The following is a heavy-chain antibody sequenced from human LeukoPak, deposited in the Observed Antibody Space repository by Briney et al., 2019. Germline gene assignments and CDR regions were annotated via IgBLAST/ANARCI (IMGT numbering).Heavy chain of an antibody. V-gene: IGHV4-34*01. J-gene: IGHJ4*02. Sequence: SETLSLTCAVYGGSFSGYYWSWIRQPPGKGLEWIGEINHSGSTNYNPSLKSRVTISVDTSKNQFSLKLSSVTAADTTVYYCARRNTYYYGSSGYYVFDYWGQGTLVTVSS. D-gene: IGHD3-22*01. CDR3: ARRNTYYYGSSGYYVFDY. CDR2: INHSGST. CDR1: GGSFSGYY.